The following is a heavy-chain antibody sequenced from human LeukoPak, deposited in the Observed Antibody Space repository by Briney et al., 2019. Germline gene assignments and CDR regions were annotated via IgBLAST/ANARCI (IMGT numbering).Heavy chain of an antibody. V-gene: IGHV3-48*03. CDR3: ARSPYSSSWYIDY. D-gene: IGHD6-13*01. Sequence: GGSLRLSCAASGFTFSSYEMNWVRQAPGQGLQRVSYISSSGSTIYYADSVKGRFTISRDNAKNSLYLQMNSLRAEDTAVYYCARSPYSSSWYIDYWGQGTLVTVSS. CDR1: GFTFSSYE. J-gene: IGHJ4*02. CDR2: ISSSGSTI.